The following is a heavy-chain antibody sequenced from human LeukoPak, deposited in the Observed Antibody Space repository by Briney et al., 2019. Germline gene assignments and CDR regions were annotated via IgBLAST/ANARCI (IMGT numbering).Heavy chain of an antibody. CDR1: GFTFSTYR. V-gene: IGHV3-48*04. CDR2: ISSSSTTI. J-gene: IGHJ4*02. Sequence: GGSLRLSCAASGFTFSTYRMNWVRQAPGKGLEWVPYISSSSTTIYYADSVKGRFTISRDNAKNSLYLQMNSLRAEDTAVYYCASLRVVVAATGNDYWGQGTLVTVSS. D-gene: IGHD2-15*01. CDR3: ASLRVVVAATGNDY.